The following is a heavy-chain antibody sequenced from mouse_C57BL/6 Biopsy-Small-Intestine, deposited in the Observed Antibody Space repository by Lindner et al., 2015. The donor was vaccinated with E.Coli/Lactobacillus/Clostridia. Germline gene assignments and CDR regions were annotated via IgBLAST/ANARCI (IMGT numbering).Heavy chain of an antibody. Sequence: SVKVSCKASGYTITDAYMHWMRQAPGQGLEWMGCVNPSNNDGFYARKFRGRVTMTCDTSINTAFLQLSRLTSDDTALYYCAWTRSFDFWGQGTLVTVSS. CDR3: AWTRSFDF. CDR1: GYTITDAY. CDR2: VNPSNNDG. V-gene: IGHV14-4*02. J-gene: IGHJ4*01.